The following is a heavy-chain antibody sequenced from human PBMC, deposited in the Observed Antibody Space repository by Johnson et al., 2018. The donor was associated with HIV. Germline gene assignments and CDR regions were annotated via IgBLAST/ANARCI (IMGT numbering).Heavy chain of an antibody. Sequence: QMLLVESGGGVVQPGRSLRLSCAASGFTFSTYGMHWVRQAPGKGLEWVAVISYDGSNKYYADSVKGRFTISRDNAKNSLYLQMNSLRAEDTDWYSCARVRTAAGLDAFDIWGQGTMVTVSS. D-gene: IGHD6-13*01. V-gene: IGHV3-30*19. CDR2: ISYDGSNK. CDR1: GFTFSTYG. J-gene: IGHJ3*02. CDR3: ARVRTAAGLDAFDI.